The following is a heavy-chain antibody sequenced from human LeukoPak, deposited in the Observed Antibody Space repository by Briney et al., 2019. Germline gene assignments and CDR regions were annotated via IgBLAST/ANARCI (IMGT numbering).Heavy chain of an antibody. V-gene: IGHV1-68*01. D-gene: IGHD5-12*01. J-gene: IGHJ4*02. CDR1: GYTFTCCS. Sequence: ASVKVSCKASGYTFTCCSLHCLQQAPGQGLERMRWITLYNGNTKHAKKFQGRVTITRDMSLRTAYIELSSLRSEDSAVYYCAVAYGGYDWEGGFDYWGQGTLVTVSS. CDR3: AVAYGGYDWEGGFDY. CDR2: ITLYNGNT.